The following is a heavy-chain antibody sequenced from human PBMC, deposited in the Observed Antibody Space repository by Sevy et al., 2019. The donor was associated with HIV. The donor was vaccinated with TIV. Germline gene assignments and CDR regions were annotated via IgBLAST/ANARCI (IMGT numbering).Heavy chain of an antibody. V-gene: IGHV3-21*01. J-gene: IGHJ3*02. D-gene: IGHD5-12*01. CDR1: TFTFSTYA. CDR2: ISGSSNYI. CDR3: ARSGMAWDAFDI. Sequence: GGSLRLSCTASTFTFSTYAMDWVRQAPGKGLEWVSYISGSSNYIYYADSLKGRFTISRDNAKDSLYLQMTSLRAEDTAVYYCARSGMAWDAFDIWGQWTMVTVSS.